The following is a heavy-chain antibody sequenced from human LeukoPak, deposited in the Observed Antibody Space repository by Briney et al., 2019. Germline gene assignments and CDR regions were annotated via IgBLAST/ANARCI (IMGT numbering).Heavy chain of an antibody. CDR3: ATIKRGSIFGYFDF. D-gene: IGHD5-18*01. J-gene: IGHJ4*02. CDR2: LFDSVNT. CDR1: GGSISSHY. V-gene: IGHV4-59*11. Sequence: SETLSLTCTVSGGSISSHYWSWIRQPPGKGLEWIAYLFDSVNTKDNPSLQSRLTLSADTSKNQFSLGLSSVTAADTAVYYCATIKRGSIFGYFDFWGQGIKVTVSS.